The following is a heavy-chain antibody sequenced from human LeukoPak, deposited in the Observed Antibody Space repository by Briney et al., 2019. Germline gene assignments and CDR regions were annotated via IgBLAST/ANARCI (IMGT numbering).Heavy chain of an antibody. V-gene: IGHV3-23*01. J-gene: IGHJ4*02. CDR2: ISGSGASK. CDR3: ARSGILRKDTAMVTVFDY. CDR1: GFTFSSYA. Sequence: GGSLRLSCAASGFTFSSYAMGGLGQAPGKGVEGVSVISGSGASKFYSDSVKGRFTIPRDTSKNTLYLQMNSLKVEDTAVYYCARSGILRKDTAMVTVFDYWGQGTLVTVSP. D-gene: IGHD5-18*01.